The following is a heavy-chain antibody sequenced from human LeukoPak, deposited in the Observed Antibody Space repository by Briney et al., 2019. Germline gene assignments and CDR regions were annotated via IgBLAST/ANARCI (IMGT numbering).Heavy chain of an antibody. CDR1: GFTFSSYG. Sequence: PGGSLRLSCAASGFTFSSYGMHWVRQAPGKGLEWVAFIRYDGSNKYYADSVKGRFTISRDNSKNTLYLQMNSLRAEDTAVYYCAKDLRQKVATIVALDYWGQGTLVTVSS. CDR3: AKDLRQKVATIVALDY. V-gene: IGHV3-30*02. CDR2: IRYDGSNK. J-gene: IGHJ4*02. D-gene: IGHD5-12*01.